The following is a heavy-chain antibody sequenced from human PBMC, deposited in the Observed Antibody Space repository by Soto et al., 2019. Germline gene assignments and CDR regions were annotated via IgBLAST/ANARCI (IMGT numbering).Heavy chain of an antibody. CDR2: IIPIFGTA. Sequence: ASVKVSCKASGGTFSSYAISWVRQAPGQGLEWMGGIIPIFGTANYAQKFQGRVTITADESTSTAYMELSSLRSEDTAVYYCARARYYYDSSGYYENLKYFDYWGQGTLVTVSS. D-gene: IGHD3-22*01. V-gene: IGHV1-69*13. CDR3: ARARYYYDSSGYYENLKYFDY. J-gene: IGHJ4*02. CDR1: GGTFSSYA.